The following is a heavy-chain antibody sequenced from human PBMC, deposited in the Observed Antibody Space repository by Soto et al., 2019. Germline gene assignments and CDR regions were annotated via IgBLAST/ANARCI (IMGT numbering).Heavy chain of an antibody. J-gene: IGHJ5*02. CDR2: MNPNSGNT. Sequence: GASVRVSGTASGYTFTSDDINWVRQATGQGLEWMGWMNPNSGNTGYAQKFQGRVTMTRNTSISTAYMELSSLRSEDTAVYYCARGPGYSYYNWFDPWGQGTLVTVSS. V-gene: IGHV1-8*01. CDR1: GYTFTSDD. CDR3: ARGPGYSYYNWFDP. D-gene: IGHD5-18*01.